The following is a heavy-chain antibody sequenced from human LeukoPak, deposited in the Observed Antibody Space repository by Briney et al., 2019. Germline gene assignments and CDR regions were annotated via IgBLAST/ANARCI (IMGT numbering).Heavy chain of an antibody. J-gene: IGHJ4*02. CDR3: ARILSSAWGELGY. Sequence: GGSLRLSCTVSGFTVSSNSMSWVRQAPGKGLEWVAFIRSDGSNEYYADSVKGRFTISRDNSKNTLFLQMNSLRAEDTAVHYCARILSSAWGELGYWGQGTLVTVSS. V-gene: IGHV3-30*02. CDR2: IRSDGSNE. D-gene: IGHD6-19*01. CDR1: GFTVSSNS.